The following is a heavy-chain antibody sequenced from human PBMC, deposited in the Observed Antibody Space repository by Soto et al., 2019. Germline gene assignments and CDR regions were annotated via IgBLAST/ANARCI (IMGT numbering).Heavy chain of an antibody. D-gene: IGHD3-22*01. CDR1: GGSISSGGYY. Sequence: PSETLTLTCTVSGGSISSGGYYWSWIRQHPGKGLEWIGYIYYSGSTYYNPSLKSRVTISVDTSKNQFSLKLSAVTAADTAVYYCARVRGGGWLPHFDYWGQGTLVTVSS. CDR3: ARVRGGGWLPHFDY. V-gene: IGHV4-31*03. CDR2: IYYSGST. J-gene: IGHJ4*02.